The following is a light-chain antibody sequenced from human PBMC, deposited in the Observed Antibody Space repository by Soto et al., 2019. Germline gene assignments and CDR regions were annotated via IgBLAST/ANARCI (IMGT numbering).Light chain of an antibody. CDR3: CSYAGSSTLWV. V-gene: IGLV2-23*01. J-gene: IGLJ3*02. CDR1: HNDVGSYTL. CDR2: EGS. Sequence: QSALTQPASVSGSPGQSSTISCTGTHNDVGSYTLVSWYQQHPGKAPKVMIYEGSKRPSGVSNRFSGSKSGNTASLTISGLQAEDEADYYCCSYAGSSTLWVFGGGTKLTVL.